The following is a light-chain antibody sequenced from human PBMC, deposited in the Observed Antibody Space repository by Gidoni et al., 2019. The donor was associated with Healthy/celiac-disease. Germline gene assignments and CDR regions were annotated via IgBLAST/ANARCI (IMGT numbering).Light chain of an antibody. V-gene: IGLV1-44*01. Sequence: QSVLTQPPSASGTPGQRVTISCSGSSSNIGSNTVNWYQQLPGTAPKLRIYSNNQRPSGVPDRFSGSKSGTSASRAISGLQSEDEADYYWAAWDDSLNGPVFGGGTKLTVL. CDR1: SSNIGSNT. J-gene: IGLJ3*02. CDR3: AAWDDSLNGPV. CDR2: SNN.